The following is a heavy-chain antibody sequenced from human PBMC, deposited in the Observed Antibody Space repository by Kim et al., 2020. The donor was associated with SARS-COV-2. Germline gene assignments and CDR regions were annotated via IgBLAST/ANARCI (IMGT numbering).Heavy chain of an antibody. CDR1: GFTFDDYA. Sequence: GGSLRLSCAASGFTFDDYAMHWVRQAPGKGLEWVSGISWNSGSIGYADSVKGRFTISRDNAKNSLYLQMNSLRAEDTALYYCAKDKGYCSSTSCYVFDYWGQGTLVTVSS. J-gene: IGHJ4*02. CDR2: ISWNSGSI. V-gene: IGHV3-9*01. D-gene: IGHD2-2*01. CDR3: AKDKGYCSSTSCYVFDY.